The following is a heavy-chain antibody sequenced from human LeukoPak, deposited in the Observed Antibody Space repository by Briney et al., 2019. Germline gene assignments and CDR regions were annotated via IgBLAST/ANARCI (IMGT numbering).Heavy chain of an antibody. Sequence: GGSLRLSCAASGFTFSSYAMSWVRQAPGKGLEWVSAISGSGGSTYYADSVKGRFTISRDNSKNTLYLQMNSLRAEDTAVYYRANGPPGARGRVDFDYWGQGTLVTVSS. CDR2: ISGSGGST. CDR1: GFTFSSYA. D-gene: IGHD1-26*01. J-gene: IGHJ4*02. V-gene: IGHV3-23*01. CDR3: ANGPPGARGRVDFDY.